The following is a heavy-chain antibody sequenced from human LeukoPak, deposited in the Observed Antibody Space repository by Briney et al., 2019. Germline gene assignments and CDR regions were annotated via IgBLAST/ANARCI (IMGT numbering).Heavy chain of an antibody. D-gene: IGHD6-19*01. CDR3: ARARDTSGWYLDAFGV. CDR2: ISTYNGSA. Sequence: ASVKVSCKASGYTFNRYGLTWVRQAPGHGLEWVGWISTYNGSAHYAQKLQGRVTMTIDTATSTAYVELRSLRSDDTAVYYCARARDTSGWYLDAFGVWGQGTLVTVSS. J-gene: IGHJ3*01. CDR1: GYTFNRYG. V-gene: IGHV1-18*01.